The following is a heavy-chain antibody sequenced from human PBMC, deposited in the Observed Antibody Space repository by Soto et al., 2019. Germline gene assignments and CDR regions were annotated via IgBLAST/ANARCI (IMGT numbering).Heavy chain of an antibody. Sequence: EVQLVESGGGLVQPGGSLRLSCAVSGFTFRGYWMNWVRQAPGRGLEWVANINGDGSEKTYVDSVKGRFTISRDNAKNSLDLQMSSLRAGDTAVYYCARGPHDYWGQGTLVTVSS. CDR2: INGDGSEK. J-gene: IGHJ4*02. V-gene: IGHV3-7*03. CDR1: GFTFRGYW. CDR3: ARGPHDY.